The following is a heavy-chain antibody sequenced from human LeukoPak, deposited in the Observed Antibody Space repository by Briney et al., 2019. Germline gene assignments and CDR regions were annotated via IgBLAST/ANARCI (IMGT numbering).Heavy chain of an antibody. J-gene: IGHJ6*03. CDR1: GYSFTSYR. Sequence: GESLKISCKGSGYSFTSYRIGWVRQMPGKGLEWMGIIYPGDSDTRYSPSFQGQVTISADKSISTAYLQWSSLKASDTAMYYSARHRRITIFGVVTPGYYMDVWGKGTTVTVSS. CDR3: ARHRRITIFGVVTPGYYMDV. V-gene: IGHV5-51*01. D-gene: IGHD3-3*01. CDR2: IYPGDSDT.